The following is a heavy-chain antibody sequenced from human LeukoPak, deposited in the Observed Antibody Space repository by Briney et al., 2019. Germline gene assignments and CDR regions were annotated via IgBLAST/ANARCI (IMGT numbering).Heavy chain of an antibody. CDR3: ARGGAQGMDV. CDR2: ISGVASDI. CDR1: GFTFSDYY. Sequence: GGSLRLSCAASGFTFSDYYMTWIRQAPGKGLEGGSYISGVASDIYYADSVRGRFTISRDNAKDSVYLQMNSLRAEDTAVYYCARGGAQGMDVWGQGTTVSVSS. D-gene: IGHD1-26*01. V-gene: IGHV3-11*01. J-gene: IGHJ6*02.